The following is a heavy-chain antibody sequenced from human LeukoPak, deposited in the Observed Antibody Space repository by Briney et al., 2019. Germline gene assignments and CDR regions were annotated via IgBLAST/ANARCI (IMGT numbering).Heavy chain of an antibody. CDR2: ISGNGLQT. Sequence: PGGSLRLSCAASGLTFSYSALSWVRQAPGKGLQWVSSISGNGLQTRYAESVKGRFTVSRDNAKNTLYLQMNSLRAEDTAVYYCARDDYDFWSGYSTIDYWGQGTLVTVSS. V-gene: IGHV3-23*01. CDR3: ARDDYDFWSGYSTIDY. J-gene: IGHJ4*02. CDR1: GLTFSYSA. D-gene: IGHD3-3*01.